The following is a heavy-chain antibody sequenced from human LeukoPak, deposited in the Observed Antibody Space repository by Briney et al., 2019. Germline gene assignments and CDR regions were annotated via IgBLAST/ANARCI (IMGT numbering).Heavy chain of an antibody. Sequence: PSETLSLTCAVYGGSFSGYYWSWIRQPPGKGPEWIGEINHSGSTNYNPSLKSRVTISVDTSKNQFSLKLSSVTAADTAVYYCARGGKWLRFWGQGTLVTVSS. CDR3: ARGGKWLRF. V-gene: IGHV4-34*01. CDR1: GGSFSGYY. J-gene: IGHJ4*02. CDR2: INHSGST. D-gene: IGHD5-12*01.